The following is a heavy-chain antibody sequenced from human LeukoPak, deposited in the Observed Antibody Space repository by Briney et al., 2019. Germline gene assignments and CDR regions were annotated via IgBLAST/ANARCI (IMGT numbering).Heavy chain of an antibody. V-gene: IGHV3-30*02. CDR2: IRYDGSNK. CDR3: AKDVGATTILDY. J-gene: IGHJ4*02. Sequence: PGGSLRLSCAASGFTFSSYGMHWVRQAPGKGLEWVAFIRYDGSNKYYADSVKGRFTISRDNSKNTLYLQMNSLRAEDTAVYYCAKDVGATTILDYWGQGTLVTVSS. CDR1: GFTFSSYG. D-gene: IGHD1-26*01.